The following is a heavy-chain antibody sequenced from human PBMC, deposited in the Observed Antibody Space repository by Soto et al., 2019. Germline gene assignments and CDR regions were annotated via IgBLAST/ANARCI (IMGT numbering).Heavy chain of an antibody. V-gene: IGHV4-34*01. CDR2: INHSGST. CDR1: GGSFSGYY. J-gene: IGHJ6*03. Sequence: SETLSLTCAVYGGSFSGYYWSWIRQPPGKGLEWIGEINHSGSTNYNPSLKSRVTISVDTSKNQFSLKLSSVTAADTAVYYCARRPLYGDYAGGYYYMDVWGKGTTVTVSS. D-gene: IGHD4-17*01. CDR3: ARRPLYGDYAGGYYYMDV.